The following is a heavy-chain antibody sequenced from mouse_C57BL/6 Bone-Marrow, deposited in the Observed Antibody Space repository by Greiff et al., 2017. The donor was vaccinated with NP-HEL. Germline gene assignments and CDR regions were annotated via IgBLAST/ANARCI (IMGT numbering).Heavy chain of an antibody. CDR1: GFTFSDYY. CDR2: INYDGSST. V-gene: IGHV5-16*01. Sequence: EVMLVESEGGLVQPGSSMKLSCTASGFTFSDYYMAWVRQVPEKGLEWVANINYDGSSTYYLDSLKSRFIISRDNAKNILYLQMSSLKSEDTATYYCARDLFRGYFDYWGQGTTLTVSS. CDR3: ARDLFRGYFDY. J-gene: IGHJ2*01.